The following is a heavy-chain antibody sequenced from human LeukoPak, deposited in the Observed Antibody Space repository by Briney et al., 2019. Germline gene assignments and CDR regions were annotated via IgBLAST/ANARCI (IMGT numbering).Heavy chain of an antibody. Sequence: GESLKISCKGSGYSFTSYWIGWVRQMPGKGLEWMGIIYPGDSDTRYSPSFQGQVTISADKSISTAYLQWSSLKASDTAMYYCARRGSYDSSGSSYNWFDPWGQGTLVTVSS. CDR1: GYSFTSYW. CDR2: IYPGDSDT. V-gene: IGHV5-51*01. J-gene: IGHJ5*02. D-gene: IGHD3-22*01. CDR3: ARRGSYDSSGSSYNWFDP.